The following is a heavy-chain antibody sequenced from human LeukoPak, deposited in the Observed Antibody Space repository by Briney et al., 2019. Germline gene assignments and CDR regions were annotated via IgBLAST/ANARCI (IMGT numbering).Heavy chain of an antibody. Sequence: SETLSLTCTVSGGSISSYYWSWIRQPPGKGLEWIGYIYYSGSTNYNPSLKSRVTISVDTSKNQFSLKLSSVTAADTAVYYCARDSGYSSSWYPYNWFDPWGQGTLVTVSS. V-gene: IGHV4-59*01. CDR3: ARDSGYSSSWYPYNWFDP. J-gene: IGHJ5*02. D-gene: IGHD6-13*01. CDR2: IYYSGST. CDR1: GGSISSYY.